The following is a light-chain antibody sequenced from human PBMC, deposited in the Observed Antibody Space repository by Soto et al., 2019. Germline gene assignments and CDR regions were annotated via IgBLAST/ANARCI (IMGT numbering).Light chain of an antibody. CDR1: QSISSY. CDR2: VAS. Sequence: DNKMNQSPSSLSASVGDRVTITCRASQSISSYLNWYQQKPGNAPQLLIYVASSLQSGVPSRFSGSGSGTDFTLTISCLQSEDFATYYCQQYYIFPRTFGPGTKVDIK. CDR3: QQYYIFPRT. V-gene: IGKV1-39*01. J-gene: IGKJ1*01.